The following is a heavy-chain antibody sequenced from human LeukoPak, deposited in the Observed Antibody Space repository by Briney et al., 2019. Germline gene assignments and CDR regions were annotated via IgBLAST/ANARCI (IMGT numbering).Heavy chain of an antibody. CDR3: ARGYETDAFDI. CDR1: GYTFTSYG. V-gene: IGHV1-18*01. D-gene: IGHD5-12*01. CDR2: ISDYTGNT. Sequence: ASVKVSCKASGYTFTSYGISWVRQAPGQGLEWMGWISDYTGNTKYAQEGQGRITMTTDRSASTAYMELRSLRSEDTAVYYCARGYETDAFDIWGQGTMVTVSS. J-gene: IGHJ3*02.